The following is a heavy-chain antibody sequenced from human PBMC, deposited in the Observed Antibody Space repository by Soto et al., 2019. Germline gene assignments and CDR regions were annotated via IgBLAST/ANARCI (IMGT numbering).Heavy chain of an antibody. CDR1: GFRVYDYT. CDR3: ARAVVDTRSFYYSYAMDV. V-gene: IGHV3-48*01. J-gene: IGHJ6*02. Sequence: PGGSLRLSCAASGFRVYDYTMNWVRQAPGKGLEWISYISSSSGTTYYADSVKGRFTFSRDKGKNSLSLQMNSLRADDTAVYYCARAVVDTRSFYYSYAMDVWGQGTTVTVSS. D-gene: IGHD3-22*01. CDR2: ISSSSGTT.